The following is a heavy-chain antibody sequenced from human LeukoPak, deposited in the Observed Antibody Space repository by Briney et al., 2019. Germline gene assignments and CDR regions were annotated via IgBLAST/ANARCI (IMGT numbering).Heavy chain of an antibody. D-gene: IGHD3-10*01. J-gene: IGHJ4*02. Sequence: GGSLRLSCAASGFTFSSYSMNWVRQAPGKGLEWVSSISSSSSYIYYADSVKGRFTISRDNAKNSLSLQMNSLRAEDTAVYYCAREAVGFRGLDYWGQGTLVTVSS. V-gene: IGHV3-21*04. CDR2: ISSSSSYI. CDR3: AREAVGFRGLDY. CDR1: GFTFSSYS.